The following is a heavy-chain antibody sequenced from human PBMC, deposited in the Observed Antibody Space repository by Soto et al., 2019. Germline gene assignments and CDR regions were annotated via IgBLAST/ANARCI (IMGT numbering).Heavy chain of an antibody. J-gene: IGHJ4*02. Sequence: QVQLVQSGAEVKKPGSSVKVSCKASGGTFSSYAISWVRQAPGQGLEWMGGIIPIFGTANYAQKFQGRVTITADESTSTAYMELSSLRSEDTAVYYCASRICTNGVCYSTALDYWGQGTLVTVSS. D-gene: IGHD2-8*01. CDR3: ASRICTNGVCYSTALDY. CDR1: GGTFSSYA. CDR2: IIPIFGTA. V-gene: IGHV1-69*01.